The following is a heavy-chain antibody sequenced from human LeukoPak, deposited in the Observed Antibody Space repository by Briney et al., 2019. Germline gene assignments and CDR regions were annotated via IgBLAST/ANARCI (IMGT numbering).Heavy chain of an antibody. J-gene: IGHJ4*02. CDR2: INHSGST. CDR3: ARYRGTSPSGSFYFDY. D-gene: IGHD3-10*01. CDR1: GYSISSGYY. V-gene: IGHV4-38-2*02. Sequence: SETLSLTCTVSGYSISSGYYWTWIRQPPGQALEWIATINHSGSTYYKPSLKSRVSISVDTSKNQFSLKLSSVAAADTAVYYCARYRGTSPSGSFYFDYWGQGTLVTVSS.